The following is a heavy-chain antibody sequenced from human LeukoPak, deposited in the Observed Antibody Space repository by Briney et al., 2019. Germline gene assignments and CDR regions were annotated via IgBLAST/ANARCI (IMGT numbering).Heavy chain of an antibody. Sequence: PSETLSLTCTVSGGSISSYYWSWIRQPPGKGLEWIGYIYYSGSTNYNPSLKSRVTISVDTSKNQFSLKLSSVTAADTAVYYCARRDTSSWYKDDAFDIWGQGTMVTVSS. CDR2: IYYSGST. V-gene: IGHV4-59*08. J-gene: IGHJ3*02. D-gene: IGHD6-13*01. CDR3: ARRDTSSWYKDDAFDI. CDR1: GGSISSYY.